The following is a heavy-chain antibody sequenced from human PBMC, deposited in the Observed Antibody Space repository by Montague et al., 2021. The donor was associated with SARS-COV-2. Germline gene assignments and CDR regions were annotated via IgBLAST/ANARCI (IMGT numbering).Heavy chain of an antibody. J-gene: IGHJ4*02. CDR2: IWYDGSNK. CDR3: ARDGGYSGYPYFDY. D-gene: IGHD5-12*01. V-gene: IGHV3-33*01. Sequence: SLRLSCAASGFTFSSYGMHWVRQAPGKGLEWVAVIWYDGSNKYYADSVXGLFTISRDNSKNTLYLQMNSLRAEDTAVYYCARDGGYSGYPYFDYWGQGTLVTVSS. CDR1: GFTFSSYG.